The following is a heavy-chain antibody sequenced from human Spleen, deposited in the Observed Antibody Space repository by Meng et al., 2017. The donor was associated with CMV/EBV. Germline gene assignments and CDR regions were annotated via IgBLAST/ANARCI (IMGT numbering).Heavy chain of an antibody. Sequence: CAASGFTFRNYWRHWVRQVPGKGLVWVSRINDDASSVTYADSVKSRFTISRDNAKNTLFLQMNSLRAEDAALYYCVRVADFGDYGDFWGQGILVTVSS. CDR2: INDDASSV. CDR3: VRVADFGDYGDF. J-gene: IGHJ4*02. V-gene: IGHV3-74*01. D-gene: IGHD4-17*01. CDR1: GFTFRNYW.